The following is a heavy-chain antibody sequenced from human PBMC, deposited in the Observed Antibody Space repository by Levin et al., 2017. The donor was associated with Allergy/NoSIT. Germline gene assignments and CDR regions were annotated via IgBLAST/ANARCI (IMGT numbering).Heavy chain of an antibody. CDR3: ANAGYLDY. D-gene: IGHD6-13*01. CDR1: GYTFTNFG. CDR2: INTITGKP. V-gene: IGHV7-4-1*02. Sequence: PEASVKVSCKASGYTFTNFGMNWVRQAPGQGLEWMGWINTITGKPTYAPGFMGRFVFSLDTSVSTAYLQINSLETEDTAVYYCANAGYLDYWGQGTLVTVSS. J-gene: IGHJ4*02.